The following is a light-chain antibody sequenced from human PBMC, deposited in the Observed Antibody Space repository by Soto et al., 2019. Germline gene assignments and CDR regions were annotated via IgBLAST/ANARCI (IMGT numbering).Light chain of an antibody. CDR3: QQRSKWPST. J-gene: IGKJ4*01. CDR2: DAS. V-gene: IGKV3-11*01. Sequence: EIVLTQSPASLSLSPGNRATISFRASQSVSGYLAWYQQKRGQAPMLVIYDASNRATGIPARFSGSGSETDLTLTSTSLEPEDFAVYYCQQRSKWPSTFGGGTKVEI. CDR1: QSVSGY.